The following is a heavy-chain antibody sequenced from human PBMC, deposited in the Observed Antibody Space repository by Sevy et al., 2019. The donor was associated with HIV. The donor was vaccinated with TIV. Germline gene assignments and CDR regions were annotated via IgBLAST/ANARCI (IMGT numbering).Heavy chain of an antibody. J-gene: IGHJ4*02. V-gene: IGHV3-30*02. CDR2: TRYDGSTK. CDR1: GFTFNVYG. D-gene: IGHD6-6*01. Sequence: GGSLRLSCAASGFTFNVYGMHWVRQAPGKGLQWVAFTRYDGSTKYYADSVKGRFTISRDNSKNTLYLQMNSLRVEDTAMYYCAKDLTERYSTSSGDFDYWGQGSLVIVSS. CDR3: AKDLTERYSTSSGDFDY.